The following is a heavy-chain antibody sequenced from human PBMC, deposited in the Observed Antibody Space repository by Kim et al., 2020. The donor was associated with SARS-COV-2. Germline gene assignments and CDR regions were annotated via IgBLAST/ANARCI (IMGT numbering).Heavy chain of an antibody. V-gene: IGHV4-59*01. CDR2: IYYSGST. Sequence: SETLSLTCTVSGGSISSYYWSWIRQPPGKGLEWIGYIYYSGSTNYNPSLKSRVTISVDTSKNQFSLKLSSVTAADTAVYYCARGPLWFGEYGMDVWGQGTTVTVSS. CDR3: ARGPLWFGEYGMDV. J-gene: IGHJ6*02. CDR1: GGSISSYY. D-gene: IGHD3-10*01.